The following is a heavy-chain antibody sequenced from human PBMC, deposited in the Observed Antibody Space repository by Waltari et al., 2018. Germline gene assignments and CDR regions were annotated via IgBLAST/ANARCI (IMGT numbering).Heavy chain of an antibody. V-gene: IGHV3-23*01. CDR3: AKEGQLGYFVE. D-gene: IGHD3-9*01. CDR1: GFSFSSEA. CDR2: VAGSGAMV. J-gene: IGHJ4*02. Sequence: EVQLLQSGGGLIQPGGSLRLSCATSGFSFSSEAMNWVRQAPGKGMEWVSGVAGSGAMVYADSVKGRFTISRDISTSTLYLQMNNLRAEDTAIYYCAKEGQLGYFVEWGQGTLVTVSS.